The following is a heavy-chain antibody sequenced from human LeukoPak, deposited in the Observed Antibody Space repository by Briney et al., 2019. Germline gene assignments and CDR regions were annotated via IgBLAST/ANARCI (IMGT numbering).Heavy chain of an antibody. D-gene: IGHD6-13*01. CDR2: INHSGST. V-gene: IGHV4-34*01. CDR1: GGSFSGYY. J-gene: IGHJ1*01. Sequence: PSETLSLTCAVYGGSFSGYYWSWIRQPPGKGLEWIGEINHSGSTNYNPSLKSRVTISVDTSKNQFSLKLSSVTAADTAVYYCARVGGSSWSTNGEYFQHWGQGTLVTVSS. CDR3: ARVGGSSWSTNGEYFQH.